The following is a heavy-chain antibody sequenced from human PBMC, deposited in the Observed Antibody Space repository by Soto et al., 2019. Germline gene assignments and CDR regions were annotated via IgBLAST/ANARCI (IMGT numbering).Heavy chain of an antibody. D-gene: IGHD2-2*01. V-gene: IGHV3-11*01. Sequence: GGSLRLSCAASGFSFSDYYMSWIRQAPGKGLEWVSYISSSASTIFYAGSVKGRFTISRDNAKNSLFLQMNSLRAEDTAVYYCARDRYCSTISCQGSVFAFDIWSHGTMVTVSS. CDR2: ISSSASTI. CDR1: GFSFSDYY. J-gene: IGHJ3*02. CDR3: ARDRYCSTISCQGSVFAFDI.